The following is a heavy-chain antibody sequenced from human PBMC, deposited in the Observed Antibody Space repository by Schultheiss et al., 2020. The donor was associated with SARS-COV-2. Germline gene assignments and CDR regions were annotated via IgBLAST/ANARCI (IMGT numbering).Heavy chain of an antibody. CDR3: ARDQPPIAVAGLYWFDP. J-gene: IGHJ5*02. Sequence: SETLSLTCTVSGGSITTYYWNWIRQPPGKGLEWIGYISDSGYTNYNPSLKSRVTMSVDTSNNQFSLRLSSVTAADTAVYYCARDQPPIAVAGLYWFDPWGQGTLVTVSS. CDR1: GGSITTYY. V-gene: IGHV4-59*12. D-gene: IGHD6-19*01. CDR2: ISDSGYT.